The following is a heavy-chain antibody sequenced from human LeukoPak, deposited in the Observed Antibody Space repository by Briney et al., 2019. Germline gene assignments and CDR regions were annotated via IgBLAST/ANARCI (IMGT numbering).Heavy chain of an antibody. CDR3: ASTAGYFNY. CDR1: GFTFRSYS. CDR2: ISGSSHTI. J-gene: IGHJ4*02. Sequence: PGGSLRLSCAASGFTFRSYSMNWVRQVPGKGLEWISYISGSSHTIYYEDSVRGRFTISRDNAKNSLRLQMNSLRAEDTGIYYCASTAGYFNYWGQGTLVTVSS. V-gene: IGHV3-48*01. D-gene: IGHD3-22*01.